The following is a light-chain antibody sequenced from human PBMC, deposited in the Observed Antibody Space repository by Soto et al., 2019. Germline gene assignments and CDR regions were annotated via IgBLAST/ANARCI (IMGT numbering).Light chain of an antibody. J-gene: IGLJ3*02. CDR3: SSFTDTGTVM. CDR2: DVS. V-gene: IGLV2-14*03. CDR1: SSDVGAYHS. Sequence: QSALTQPASVSGSPGQSFTIPCTGSSSDVGAYHSVSWYQQHPGKAPKLIIFDVSNRPSGVSNRFSGSKSGNTASLTISGLQAEDEADYYCSSFTDTGTVMFG.